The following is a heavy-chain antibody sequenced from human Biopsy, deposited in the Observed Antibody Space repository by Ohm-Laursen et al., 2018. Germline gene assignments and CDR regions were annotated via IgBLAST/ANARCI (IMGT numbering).Heavy chain of an antibody. Sequence: SLRLSCTASGFTSSDYSMNWVRQAPGKGLEWVSSISSSTSYIYYADSVKGRFTVSRDNAKNSLYLQMNSLRAEDTAVYYCARVRLVRKIISQPGDYWGQGTLVTVSS. J-gene: IGHJ4*02. V-gene: IGHV3-21*01. CDR3: ARVRLVRKIISQPGDY. CDR2: ISSSTSYI. D-gene: IGHD3-10*01. CDR1: GFTSSDYS.